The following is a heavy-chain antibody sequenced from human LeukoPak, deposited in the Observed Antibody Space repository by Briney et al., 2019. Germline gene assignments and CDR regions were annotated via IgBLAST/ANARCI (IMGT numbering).Heavy chain of an antibody. CDR2: ISSSSSHT. CDR3: ARVGLFYDSSGYYPLDH. J-gene: IGHJ4*02. D-gene: IGHD3-22*01. V-gene: IGHV3-11*05. Sequence: GGSLRLSCAASGFMFSDYYMSWIRQAPGKGLEWISYISSSSSHTDYADSVKGRFTISRDNARKSMSLQMNTLRAEDTAVYYCARVGLFYDSSGYYPLDHWGPGTLVTVSS. CDR1: GFMFSDYY.